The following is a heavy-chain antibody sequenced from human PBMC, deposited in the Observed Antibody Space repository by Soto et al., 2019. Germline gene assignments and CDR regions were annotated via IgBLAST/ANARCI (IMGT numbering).Heavy chain of an antibody. Sequence: PSETLSLTCTVSGGSVSSGSYYWSWIRQPPGKGLEWIGYIYYSGSTNYNPSLKSRVTISVDTSKNQLSLKLSSVTAADTAVYYCARAHFPYDSSGYAYWGQGTLVTVSS. J-gene: IGHJ4*02. D-gene: IGHD3-22*01. CDR2: IYYSGST. CDR3: ARAHFPYDSSGYAY. CDR1: GGSVSSGSYY. V-gene: IGHV4-61*01.